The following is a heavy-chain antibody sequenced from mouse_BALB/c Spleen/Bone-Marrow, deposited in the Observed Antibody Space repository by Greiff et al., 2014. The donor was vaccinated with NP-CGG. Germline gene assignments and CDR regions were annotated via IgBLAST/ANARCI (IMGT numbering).Heavy chain of an antibody. V-gene: IGHV3-1*02. Sequence: EVQLVESGPDLVKPSQSLSLTCTVTGYSITSGYSWHWNRQFPGNILERMGYIHYSGSTNYNPSLKSRTSITRDTSNNQFFLQLNSVTTEDIATDDCARKKCYYYGFDYWGQGTTLTVSS. D-gene: IGHD1-1*01. CDR3: ARKKCYYYGFDY. J-gene: IGHJ2*01. CDR1: GYSITSGYS. CDR2: IHYSGST.